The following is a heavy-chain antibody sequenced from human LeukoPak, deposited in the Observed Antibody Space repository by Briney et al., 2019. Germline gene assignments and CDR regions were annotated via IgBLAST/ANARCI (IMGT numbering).Heavy chain of an antibody. V-gene: IGHV1-69*01. CDR3: ARGGITMVRGVITPYYFGS. CDR1: GDTFSSYA. J-gene: IGHJ4*02. D-gene: IGHD3-10*01. CDR2: IIPIFGTA. Sequence: ASVKVSCKASGDTFSSYAISWVRQAPGQGLEWMGGIIPIFGTANYAQKFQGRVTITADESTSTAYMELSSLRSEDTAVYYCARGGITMVRGVITPYYFGSWGQGTLVTVSS.